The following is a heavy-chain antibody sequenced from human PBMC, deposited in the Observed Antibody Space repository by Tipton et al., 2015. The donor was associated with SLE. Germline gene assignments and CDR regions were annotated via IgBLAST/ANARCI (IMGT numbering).Heavy chain of an antibody. J-gene: IGHJ3*02. CDR1: SGSFSGYY. CDR2: INHSGST. D-gene: IGHD3-22*01. Sequence: GLVKPSETLSLTCAVYSGSFSGYYWNWIRQPPGKGLEWIGDINHSGSTDYNPSLEGRVTMSVDMSKNQFSLQLRSVTAADTAVYYCAGMDYHHTSGAEAFDIRGQGTMVTVSS. CDR3: AGMDYHHTSGAEAFDI. V-gene: IGHV4-34*01.